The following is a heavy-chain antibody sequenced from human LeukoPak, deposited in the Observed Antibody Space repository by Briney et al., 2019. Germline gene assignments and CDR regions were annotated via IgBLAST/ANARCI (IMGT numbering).Heavy chain of an antibody. CDR3: AARPVADNPAPFDY. V-gene: IGHV3-23*01. CDR1: GFTFSNYA. Sequence: GGSLRLSCAASGFTFSNYAMTWVRQPPAKGLECVSSITGSGSRTYYADSVKGRFTISRDSSKNTLFLQMNSLRADDTAVYYCAARPVADNPAPFDYWGQGTLVTVSS. CDR2: ITGSGSRT. J-gene: IGHJ4*02. D-gene: IGHD6-19*01.